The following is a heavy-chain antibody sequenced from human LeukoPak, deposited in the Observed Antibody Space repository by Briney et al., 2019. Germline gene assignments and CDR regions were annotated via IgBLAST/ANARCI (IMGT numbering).Heavy chain of an antibody. CDR1: GFTFSDYY. CDR2: ISSSGSML. V-gene: IGHV3-11*04. J-gene: IGHJ4*02. D-gene: IGHD6-13*01. CDR3: TRRPYSSSWYYFDY. Sequence: PGGSLRLSCTVSGFTFSDYYMSWVRQAPWKGLEWVSYISSSGSMLHYADSVEGRFTISRDNAKNSLYLQMSSLRVEDTAVYYCTRRPYSSSWYYFDYWGQGTLVTVSS.